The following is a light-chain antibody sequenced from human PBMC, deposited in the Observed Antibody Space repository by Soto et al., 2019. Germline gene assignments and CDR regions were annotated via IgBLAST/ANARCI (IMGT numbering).Light chain of an antibody. CDR3: QRIYSIPIT. Sequence: DIQMTQSPFSLSASVADRVTITCRTSQSISSDLNWYQQKAGKTPKLLIYAASSLQSGVPSRFSGSGSGTHFTLTISSLQPEDFATYYCQRIYSIPITFGQGTRLEIK. CDR2: AAS. V-gene: IGKV1-39*01. CDR1: QSISSD. J-gene: IGKJ5*01.